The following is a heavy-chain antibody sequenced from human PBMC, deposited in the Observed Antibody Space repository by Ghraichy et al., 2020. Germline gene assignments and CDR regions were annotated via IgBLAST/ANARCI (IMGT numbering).Heavy chain of an antibody. CDR2: INHSGST. Sequence: ETLSLTCAVYGGSFSGYYWSWIRQPPGKGLEWMGEINHSGSTNYNPSLKSRVTISVDTSKNQFSLKLSSVTAADTAVYYCARETISWEGSFDPWGQGTLVTVSS. J-gene: IGHJ5*02. D-gene: IGHD3-3*01. V-gene: IGHV4-34*01. CDR3: ARETISWEGSFDP. CDR1: GGSFSGYY.